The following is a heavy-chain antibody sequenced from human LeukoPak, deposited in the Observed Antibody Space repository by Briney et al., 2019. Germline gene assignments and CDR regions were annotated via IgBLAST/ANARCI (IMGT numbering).Heavy chain of an antibody. CDR3: AKDLPATGVD. V-gene: IGHV4-4*07. CDR1: GASIRSYY. D-gene: IGHD1-1*01. J-gene: IGHJ4*02. Sequence: PSETLSLTCTVSGASIRSYYWSWIRQPTGKGLEWIGRIYTSGSTNYNPSLKSRVTISVDTSKNQFSLKLSSLTAADTAVYYCAKDLPATGVDWGQGTLVTVSS. CDR2: IYTSGST.